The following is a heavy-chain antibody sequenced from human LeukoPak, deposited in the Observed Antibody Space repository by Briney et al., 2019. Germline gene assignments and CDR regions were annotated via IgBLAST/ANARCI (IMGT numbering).Heavy chain of an antibody. Sequence: SQTLSLTCAISGDSVSSISVAWNWIRRSPSRGLEWLGRTYYRSKWYYEYAVSVKGRTNINPDPSKNQFSLQLNSVTPEDTAVYYCALARSEYHYGMDVWGQGTTVTVSS. CDR2: TYYRSKWYY. CDR3: ALARSEYHYGMDV. V-gene: IGHV6-1*01. CDR1: GDSVSSISVA. J-gene: IGHJ6*02.